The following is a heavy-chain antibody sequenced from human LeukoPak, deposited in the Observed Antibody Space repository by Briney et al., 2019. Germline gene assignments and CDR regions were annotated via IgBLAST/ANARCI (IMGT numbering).Heavy chain of an antibody. Sequence: LRLSCAASGFTFDDYAMHWVRQAPGEGLEWVLGISWNSGSIGYADSVKGRFTISRDNAKNSLYLQMNSLRAEDTALYYCAKDMITFGGVSGHYGMDVWGQGTTVTVSS. D-gene: IGHD3-16*01. CDR3: AKDMITFGGVSGHYGMDV. J-gene: IGHJ6*02. CDR2: ISWNSGSI. V-gene: IGHV3-9*01. CDR1: GFTFDDYA.